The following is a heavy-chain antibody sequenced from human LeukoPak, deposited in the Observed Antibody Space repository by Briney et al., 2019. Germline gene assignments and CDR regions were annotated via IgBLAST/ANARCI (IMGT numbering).Heavy chain of an antibody. D-gene: IGHD3-10*01. CDR3: ARANAAMVRGVSPFDY. CDR2: TNHSGST. J-gene: IGHJ4*02. CDR1: GGSFSGYY. V-gene: IGHV4-34*01. Sequence: PSETLSLTCAVYGGSFSGYYWSWIRKPPGKGLGWLGETNHSGSTNYNPSLKSRVTISVDTSKNQFSLKLSSVNAADTAVYYCARANAAMVRGVSPFDYWGQGTLVTVAS.